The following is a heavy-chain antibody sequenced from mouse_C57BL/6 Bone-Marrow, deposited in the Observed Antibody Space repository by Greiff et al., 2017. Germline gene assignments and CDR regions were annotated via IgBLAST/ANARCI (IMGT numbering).Heavy chain of an antibody. CDR2: ISGGGGNT. V-gene: IGHV5-9*01. Sequence: DVMLVESGGGLVKPGGSLKLSCAASGFTFSSYTMSWVRQTPEKRLEWVATISGGGGNTYYPDSVKGRFTISRDNAKNTLYLQMSRLRSEDTALYYCARQWAYYSNCAWFAYWGQGTLVTVSA. J-gene: IGHJ3*01. CDR3: ARQWAYYSNCAWFAY. CDR1: GFTFSSYT. D-gene: IGHD2-5*01.